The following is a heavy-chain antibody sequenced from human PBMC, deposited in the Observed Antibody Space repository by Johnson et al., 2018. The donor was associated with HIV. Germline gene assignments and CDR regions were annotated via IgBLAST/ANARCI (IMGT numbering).Heavy chain of an antibody. J-gene: IGHJ3*02. D-gene: IGHD1-26*01. CDR2: INSDGSST. CDR1: GFTFSNAW. CDR3: AKGEELQADYDAFDI. V-gene: IGHV3-74*02. Sequence: EVQLVESGGGLVQPGGSLRLSCAASGFTFSNAWMSWVRQAPGKGLVWVSRINSDGSSTSYADSVKGRFTISRDNAKNTLYLQMNSLRAEDTAVYYCAKGEELQADYDAFDIWGQGTMVTVSS.